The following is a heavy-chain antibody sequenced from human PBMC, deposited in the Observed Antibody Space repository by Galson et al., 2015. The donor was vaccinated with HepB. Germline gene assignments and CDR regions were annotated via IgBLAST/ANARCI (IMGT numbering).Heavy chain of an antibody. CDR3: VKDKLLGIAARPGTFDI. J-gene: IGHJ3*02. D-gene: IGHD6-6*01. CDR2: ISSNGGST. V-gene: IGHV3-64D*06. CDR1: GFTFSSYA. Sequence: SLRLSCAASGFTFSSYAMHWVRQAPGKGLEYVSAISSNGGSTYYADSVKGRFTISRDNSKNTLYLQMSSLRAEDTAVYYCVKDKLLGIAARPGTFDIWGQGTMVTVSS.